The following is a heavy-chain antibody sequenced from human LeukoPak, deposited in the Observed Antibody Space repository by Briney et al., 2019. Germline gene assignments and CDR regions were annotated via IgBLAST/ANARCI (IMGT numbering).Heavy chain of an antibody. J-gene: IGHJ4*02. V-gene: IGHV3-7*03. CDR3: ARMRRVDYYDSSGYFDY. CDR1: GFTFSSYW. D-gene: IGHD3-22*01. CDR2: IKQDGSEK. Sequence: PGGSLRLSCAASGFTFSSYWMSWVRQAPGKGLEWVANIKQDGSEKYYVDSVKGRFTISRDNAKNSLYLQMNSLRAGDTAVYYCARMRRVDYYDSSGYFDYWGQGTLVTVSS.